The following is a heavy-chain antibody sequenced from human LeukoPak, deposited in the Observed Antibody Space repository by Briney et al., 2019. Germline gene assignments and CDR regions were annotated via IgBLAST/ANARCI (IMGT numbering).Heavy chain of an antibody. CDR1: GFTFSSYS. CDR2: ISSSSSTI. D-gene: IGHD3-10*01. V-gene: IGHV3-48*01. Sequence: GGSLRLSCAASGFTFSSYSMNWVRQAPGKGLEWVSYISSSSSTIYYADSVKGRFTISRDNAKNSLYLQMNSLRAEDTAVYYCARETSSYYNANYYMDVWGKGTTVTVSS. J-gene: IGHJ6*03. CDR3: ARETSSYYNANYYMDV.